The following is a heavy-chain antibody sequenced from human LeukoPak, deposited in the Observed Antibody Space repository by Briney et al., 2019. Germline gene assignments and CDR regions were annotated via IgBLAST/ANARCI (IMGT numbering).Heavy chain of an antibody. CDR3: AKRTSGSSWYSSDS. J-gene: IGHJ4*02. D-gene: IGHD6-13*01. CDR1: GFTFSSFA. CDR2: MSGDATST. Sequence: GGSLRLSCAASGFTFSSFAMNWVRQAPGKGLEWVSTMSGDATSTYYADSVKGRFTISRDNSKTTLFLQMNSLRAEDAAVYYCAKRTSGSSWYSSDSWGQGTLVTVSS. V-gene: IGHV3-23*01.